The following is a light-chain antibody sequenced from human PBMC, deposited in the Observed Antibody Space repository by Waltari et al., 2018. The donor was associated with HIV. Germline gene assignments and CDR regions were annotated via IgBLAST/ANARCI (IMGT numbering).Light chain of an antibody. CDR1: NIGSKS. Sequence: SYVLTQPTSVSVAPGQTARITCGGNNIGSKSVHRYQQKPGQAPFLVVYEDNDRPSGIPERFFGTNSGSTATLTITRVEAGDEADYYCQVWDSGSDHPDVVFGGGTKLTVL. CDR3: QVWDSGSDHPDVV. V-gene: IGLV3-21*02. CDR2: EDN. J-gene: IGLJ2*01.